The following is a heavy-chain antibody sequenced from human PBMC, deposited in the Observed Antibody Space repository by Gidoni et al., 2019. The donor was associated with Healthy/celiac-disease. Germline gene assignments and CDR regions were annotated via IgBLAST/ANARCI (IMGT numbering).Heavy chain of an antibody. CDR1: GFTFSSYD. V-gene: IGHV3-13*01. J-gene: IGHJ4*02. CDR2: IGTAGDT. CDR3: ARGGRDGYLVLDY. D-gene: IGHD5-12*01. Sequence: EVQLVESGGGLVQPGGSLRLSCAASGFTFSSYDMHWVRQATGKGLEWVSAIGTAGDTYYPGSVKGRFTISRENAKNSLYLQMNSLRAGDTAVYYCARGGRDGYLVLDYWGQGTLVTVSS.